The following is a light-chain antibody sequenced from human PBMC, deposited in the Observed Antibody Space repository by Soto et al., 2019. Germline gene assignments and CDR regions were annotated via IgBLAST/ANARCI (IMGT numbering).Light chain of an antibody. Sequence: DIQMTQSPPTLSASVGDRVTITCRASQNVGSWLAWYQQKPGKAPKLLTYDASNFASGVPSRFSGSGSGTEFTLTISSLQPDDFATYYCQQYNGYSRTFGQGTKVDIK. J-gene: IGKJ1*01. CDR1: QNVGSW. CDR2: DAS. CDR3: QQYNGYSRT. V-gene: IGKV1-5*01.